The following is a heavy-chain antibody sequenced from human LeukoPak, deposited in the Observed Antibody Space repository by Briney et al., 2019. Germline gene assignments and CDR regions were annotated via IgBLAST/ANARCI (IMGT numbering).Heavy chain of an antibody. Sequence: GGSLRLSCAASGFTFSSYVMNWVRQAPGKGLEWVSSITSSSSHIYPADSLKGRFAISRDNTKNLLYLQMDSLRAEDTAIYYCAKIAAADPFDYWGRGTLVTVSS. CDR2: ITSSSSHI. CDR1: GFTFSSYV. D-gene: IGHD6-13*01. CDR3: AKIAAADPFDY. J-gene: IGHJ4*02. V-gene: IGHV3-21*01.